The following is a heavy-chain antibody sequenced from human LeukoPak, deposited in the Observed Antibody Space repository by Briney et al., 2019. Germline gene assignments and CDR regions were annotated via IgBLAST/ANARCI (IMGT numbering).Heavy chain of an antibody. J-gene: IGHJ5*02. V-gene: IGHV4-59*01. D-gene: IGHD6-19*01. Sequence: KPSETLSLTCTVSGGSISSYYWSWIRQPPGKGLEWIGYIYYSGSINYNPSLKSRVTISEDTSKNQFSLKLRSVTAADTAVYYCARQAAVAGTPDWFDPWGQGTLVTVSS. CDR1: GGSISSYY. CDR2: IYYSGSI. CDR3: ARQAAVAGTPDWFDP.